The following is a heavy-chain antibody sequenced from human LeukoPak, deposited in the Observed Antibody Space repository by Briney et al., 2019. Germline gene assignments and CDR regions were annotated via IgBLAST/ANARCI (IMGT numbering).Heavy chain of an antibody. CDR3: ARGSDYYDSSGLNYFDY. Sequence: SETLSLTCTVSGGSISSGDYYWSWIRQPPGKGLEWIGYIYYSGSTYYNPSLKSRVTISVDTSKNQFSLKLSSVTAADTAVYYCARGSDYYDSSGLNYFDYWGREPWSPSPQ. V-gene: IGHV4-30-4*01. D-gene: IGHD3-22*01. CDR1: GGSISSGDYY. CDR2: IYYSGST. J-gene: IGHJ4*02.